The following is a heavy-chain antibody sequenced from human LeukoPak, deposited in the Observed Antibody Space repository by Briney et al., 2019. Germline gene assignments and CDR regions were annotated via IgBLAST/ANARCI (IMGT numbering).Heavy chain of an antibody. CDR2: INPSGTFT. CDR3: ARDQSGKWELLNGWWFDT. Sequence: ASVKVSCKASGYNFSIHWMHLVRQAPGQGLEWVGIINPSGTFTSYAQKLQGRVTVTRDMSTSTVYMELSNLRSEDTAVYYCARDQSGKWELLNGWWFDTWGKGTLVTVSS. CDR1: GYNFSIHW. D-gene: IGHD1-26*01. V-gene: IGHV1-46*01. J-gene: IGHJ5*02.